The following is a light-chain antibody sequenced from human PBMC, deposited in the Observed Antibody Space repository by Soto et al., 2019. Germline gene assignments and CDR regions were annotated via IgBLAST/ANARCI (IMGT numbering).Light chain of an antibody. J-gene: IGLJ3*02. V-gene: IGLV2-14*01. CDR3: SSYTTTSTLV. CDR2: EVR. CDR1: NRDVGSYNL. Sequence: QSALTQPASVSGFPGHSITIACTGTNRDVGSYNLVSWYQQRPGEAPKLIISEVRNRPSGISYRFTGSKSGNTASLTISGLQAEDEADYYCSSYTTTSTLVFGGGTKLTVL.